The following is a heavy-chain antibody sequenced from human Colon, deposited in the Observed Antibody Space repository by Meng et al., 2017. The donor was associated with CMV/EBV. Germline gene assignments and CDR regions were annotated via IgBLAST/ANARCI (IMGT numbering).Heavy chain of an antibody. CDR1: GFTLSNYG. CDR2: LREDETIQ. Sequence: QVQLVESXXXXXQXXGXXSVSCAASGFTLSNYGMFWVRQAPGKGLEWVAYLREDETIQNYADFVKGRFAVSRDISKNTLYLQLNSLRTDDTAVYKCAKSSGWWALDYWGKGTLVTVSS. J-gene: IGHJ4*02. D-gene: IGHD6-19*01. CDR3: AKSSGWWALDY. V-gene: IGHV3-30*02.